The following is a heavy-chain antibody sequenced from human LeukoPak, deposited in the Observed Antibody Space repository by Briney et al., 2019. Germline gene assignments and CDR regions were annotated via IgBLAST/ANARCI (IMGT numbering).Heavy chain of an antibody. Sequence: ASVKVSCKASGGTFSSYAISWVRQAPGQGLEWMGGIIPIFGTANYAQKFQGRVTITADESTSTAYMELSSLRSEDTAVYYCARDQDGSGSWRFDPWGQGTLVTVSS. CDR2: IIPIFGTA. J-gene: IGHJ5*02. D-gene: IGHD3-10*01. CDR1: GGTFSSYA. CDR3: ARDQDGSGSWRFDP. V-gene: IGHV1-69*13.